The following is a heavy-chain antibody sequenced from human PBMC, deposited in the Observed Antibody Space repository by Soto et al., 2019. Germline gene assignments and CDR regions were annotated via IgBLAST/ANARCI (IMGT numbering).Heavy chain of an antibody. V-gene: IGHV1-8*01. CDR2: MNPNSGNT. J-gene: IGHJ2*01. CDR1: GYTFTSYD. Sequence: ASVKVSCKASGYTFTSYDINWVRQATGQGLEWMGWMNPNSGNTGYAQKFQGRVTITRDTSISTAYMELSSLRAEDTAVYYCARVGGAWFSDLWGRGTLVTVSS. D-gene: IGHD3-10*01. CDR3: ARVGGAWFSDL.